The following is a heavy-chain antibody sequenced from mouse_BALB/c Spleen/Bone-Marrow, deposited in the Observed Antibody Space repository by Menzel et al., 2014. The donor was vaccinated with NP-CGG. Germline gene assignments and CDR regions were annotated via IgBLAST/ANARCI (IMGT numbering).Heavy chain of an antibody. J-gene: IGHJ3*01. Sequence: EVQGVESGGGLVQPGGSLKISCAASGFTFSSYGMSWVRQTPDKRLDLVATINSNGGSTYYPDSVKDRFTISRDNAKNTLYLQMSSLKSEDTAMYYCARDNYYDYDGFAYWGQGTLVTVSA. CDR2: INSNGGST. CDR3: ARDNYYDYDGFAY. CDR1: GFTFSSYG. D-gene: IGHD2-4*01. V-gene: IGHV5-6-3*01.